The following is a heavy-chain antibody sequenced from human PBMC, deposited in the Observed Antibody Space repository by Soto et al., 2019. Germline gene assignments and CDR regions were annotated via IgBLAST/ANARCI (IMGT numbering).Heavy chain of an antibody. V-gene: IGHV4-39*01. J-gene: IGHJ6*02. CDR2: MLYSGLT. CDR1: GYSVSSSDYY. D-gene: IGHD2-15*01. CDR3: APLSVSLSGPYGIHV. Sequence: SETLSLTCSVSGYSVSSSDYYWAWIRQPPGKGLEWIGSMLYSGLTYYNPSLKSRVTLPVDTSKNQFSVRLNSVTASDTAVYYCAPLSVSLSGPYGIHVWGQGTTVTVSS.